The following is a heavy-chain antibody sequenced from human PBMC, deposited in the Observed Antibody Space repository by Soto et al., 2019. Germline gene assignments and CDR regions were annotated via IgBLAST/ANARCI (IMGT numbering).Heavy chain of an antibody. D-gene: IGHD6-13*01. J-gene: IGHJ6*02. Sequence: SVKVSCKASGGTFSSYAISWVRQAPGQGLEWMGGIIPIFGTANYAQKFQGRVTITADESTSTAYMELSSLRSEDTAVYYCARSVAAAGTWYYYYGMDVWGQGTTVTVSS. CDR3: ARSVAAAGTWYYYYGMDV. CDR1: GGTFSSYA. CDR2: IIPIFGTA. V-gene: IGHV1-69*13.